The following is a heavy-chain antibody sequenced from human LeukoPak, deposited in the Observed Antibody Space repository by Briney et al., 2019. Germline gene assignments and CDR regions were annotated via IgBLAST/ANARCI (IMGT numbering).Heavy chain of an antibody. CDR1: GFSVRDKY. J-gene: IGHJ4*02. CDR2: IYSGGNT. CDR3: GGSSAYHFDY. V-gene: IGHV3-66*01. D-gene: IGHD3-16*01. Sequence: PGRSLRLSCAASGFSVRDKYMTWVRQAPGKGLEWVSVIYSGGNTYYADSVKGRFTISRDKSKNTLSLQMNSLRAEDTAVYFCGGSSAYHFDYRGQGILVTVSS.